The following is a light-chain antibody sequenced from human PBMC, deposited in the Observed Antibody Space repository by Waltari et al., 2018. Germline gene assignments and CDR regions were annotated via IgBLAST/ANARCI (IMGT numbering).Light chain of an antibody. CDR1: SSNIGAKR. V-gene: IGLV1-36*01. CDR3: AAWDSRLSGYI. Sequence: QSVLTQPPSASEAARKSVTISCSGSSSNIGAKRVSCYQQLPETPPKVLIYYTVRRASGVSDRFSGSKSGTSASLAITGLQTEDEADYYCAAWDSRLSGYIFGTGTRLTVL. J-gene: IGLJ1*01. CDR2: YTV.